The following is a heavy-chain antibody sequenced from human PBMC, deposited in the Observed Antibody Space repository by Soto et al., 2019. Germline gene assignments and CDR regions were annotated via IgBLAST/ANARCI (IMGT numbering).Heavy chain of an antibody. J-gene: IGHJ4*02. D-gene: IGHD1-26*01. CDR2: ISGSGGST. V-gene: IGHV3-23*01. CDR3: AKVPVGATGRFDY. CDR1: GFTFSNYA. Sequence: PGGSLRLSCAGSGFTFSNYAMSWVRQAPGKGLAWVSAISGSGGSTYYADSVKGRFTISRDNSKNTLYLQMNSLRAEDTALYYCAKVPVGATGRFDYWRQGTLVTVSS.